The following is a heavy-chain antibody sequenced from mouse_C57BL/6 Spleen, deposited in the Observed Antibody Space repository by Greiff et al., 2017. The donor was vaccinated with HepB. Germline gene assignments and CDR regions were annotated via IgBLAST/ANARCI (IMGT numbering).Heavy chain of an antibody. D-gene: IGHD1-1*01. CDR1: GYTFTEYT. J-gene: IGHJ4*01. CDR2: FYPGSGSI. CDR3: ARHENYDYVSSPHAMDY. V-gene: IGHV1-62-2*01. Sequence: VQLQQSGAELVKPGASVKLSCKASGYTFTEYTIHWVKQRSGQGLEWIGWFYPGSGSIKYNEKFKDKATLTADKSSSTVYMELSRLTSEDSAVYVCARHENYDYVSSPHAMDYWGQGTSVTVSS.